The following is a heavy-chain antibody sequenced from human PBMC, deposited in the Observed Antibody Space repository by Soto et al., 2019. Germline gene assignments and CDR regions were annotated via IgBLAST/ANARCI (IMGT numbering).Heavy chain of an antibody. J-gene: IGHJ4*02. CDR1: GGTFSSSA. V-gene: IGHV1-69*01. CDR3: ARSGYNYGPFDY. D-gene: IGHD5-18*01. CDR2: IIPIFGTT. Sequence: QVQEVQSGAEVKKPGSSVKVSCKTPGGTFSSSAFSWVRQAPGQGLEWMGGIIPIFGTTDYAPKFQGRVTITADESTSTAYMDLSSLTSDDTAVHFCARSGYNYGPFDYWGQGTLVIVSS.